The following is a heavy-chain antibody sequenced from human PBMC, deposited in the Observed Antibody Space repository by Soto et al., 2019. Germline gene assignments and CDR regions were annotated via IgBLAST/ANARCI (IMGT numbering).Heavy chain of an antibody. J-gene: IGHJ6*02. CDR1: GGTFSSYA. Sequence: SVKVSCKASGGTFSSYAISWVRQAPGQGLEWMGGIIPIFGTANHAQKFQGRVTITADESTSTAYMELSSLRSEDTAVYYCARDRATIFGVVIKAPYGMDVWGQGTTVTVSS. CDR2: IIPIFGTA. V-gene: IGHV1-69*13. D-gene: IGHD3-3*01. CDR3: ARDRATIFGVVIKAPYGMDV.